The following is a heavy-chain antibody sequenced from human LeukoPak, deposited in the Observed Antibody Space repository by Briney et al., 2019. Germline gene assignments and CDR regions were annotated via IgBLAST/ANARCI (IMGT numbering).Heavy chain of an antibody. Sequence: GGSLRLSCAASGFTFSSYAMSWVRRAPGKGLEWVSAISGSGGSTYYADSVKGRFTISRDNSKNTLYLQMNSLGAEDTAVYYCAKDSDGYNWLPKYYFDYWGQGTLVTVSS. V-gene: IGHV3-23*01. CDR3: AKDSDGYNWLPKYYFDY. J-gene: IGHJ4*02. CDR1: GFTFSSYA. D-gene: IGHD5-24*01. CDR2: ISGSGGST.